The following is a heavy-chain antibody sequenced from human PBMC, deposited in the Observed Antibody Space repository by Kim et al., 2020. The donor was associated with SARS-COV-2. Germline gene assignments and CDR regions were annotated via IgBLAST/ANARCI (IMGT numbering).Heavy chain of an antibody. CDR3: ARGTSGWFGGWFDA. CDR2: ISGSGGNT. CDR1: GFTFSDFA. V-gene: IGHV3-23*01. J-gene: IGHJ5*01. Sequence: GGSLRPSCAASGFTFSDFAMTWVRQAPGKGLEWVSGISGSGGNTYYADSMKGRFTISRNNFKDTVYLQIKRLILEDTAIYYCARGTSGWFGGWFDAW. D-gene: IGHD6-19*01.